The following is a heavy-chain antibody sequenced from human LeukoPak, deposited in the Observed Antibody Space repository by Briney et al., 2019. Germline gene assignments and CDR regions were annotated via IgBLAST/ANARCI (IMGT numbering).Heavy chain of an antibody. CDR3: ARDGDYFGGYGLDY. CDR2: IWYDGSNK. J-gene: IGHJ4*02. CDR1: GFTFSSYG. V-gene: IGHV3-33*01. Sequence: PGGSLRLSCAASGFTFSSYGMHWVRQAPGKGLEWVAVIWYDGSNKYYADSVKGRFTISRDNSKNTLDLQMNNLRAEDTAVYSCARDGDYFGGYGLDYWGQGTLVTVSS. D-gene: IGHD2-21*01.